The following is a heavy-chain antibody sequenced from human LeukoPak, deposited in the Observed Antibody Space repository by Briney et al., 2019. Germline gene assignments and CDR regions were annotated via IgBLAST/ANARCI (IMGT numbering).Heavy chain of an antibody. CDR3: ASLTLATSRYFDY. J-gene: IGHJ4*02. D-gene: IGHD5-12*01. V-gene: IGHV4-39*01. CDR2: IYYSGST. Sequence: SETLSLTCTVSGGSISSSSYYWGWIRQPPGKGLEWIGSIYYSGSTYYNPSLKSRVTISVDTSKNQFSLKLSSVTAADTAVYYCASLTLATSRYFDYWGQGTVVTVSS. CDR1: GGSISSSSYY.